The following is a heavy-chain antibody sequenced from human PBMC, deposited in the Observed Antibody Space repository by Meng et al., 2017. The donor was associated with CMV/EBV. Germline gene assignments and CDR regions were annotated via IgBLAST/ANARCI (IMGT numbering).Heavy chain of an antibody. D-gene: IGHD2-2*01. CDR3: ARHGYQLLQRCWFDP. V-gene: IGHV1-2*02. J-gene: IGHJ5*02. CDR1: GYTFTGYY. CDR2: INPNSGGT. Sequence: ASVKVSCKASGYTFTGYYMHWVRQAPGQGLEWMGWINPNSGGTNYAQKFQGRVTMTRDTSISTAYMELSRLRSDDTAVYYRARHGYQLLQRCWFDPWGQGTLVTVSS.